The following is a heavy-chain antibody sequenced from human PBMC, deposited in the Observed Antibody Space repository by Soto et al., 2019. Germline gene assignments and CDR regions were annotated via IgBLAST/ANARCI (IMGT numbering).Heavy chain of an antibody. V-gene: IGHV3-30*18. Sequence: QVQLVESGGGVIQPGRSLRLSCAASGFTFSSYGMHWVRQAPGKGLEWVAVISYDGSNKYYADSVKGRFTISRDNSKNTLYLQMNSLRAEDTAVYYCAKEFTAMAPIDWFDPWGQGTLVTVSS. D-gene: IGHD5-18*01. CDR2: ISYDGSNK. J-gene: IGHJ5*02. CDR3: AKEFTAMAPIDWFDP. CDR1: GFTFSSYG.